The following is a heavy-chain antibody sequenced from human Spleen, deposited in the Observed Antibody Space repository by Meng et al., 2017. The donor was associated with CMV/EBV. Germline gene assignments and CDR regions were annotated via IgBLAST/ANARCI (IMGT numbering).Heavy chain of an antibody. J-gene: IGHJ3*02. Sequence: SGKVSCKASGGTFSSDRIFWVRQAPGQGLEWMGRIIPMIGITDYAQKFQGRVTITADTSTSTAYMELGSLRSEDTAVYYCARNIVGTNDAFDIWGQGTMVTVSS. CDR3: ARNIVGTNDAFDI. V-gene: IGHV1-69*02. CDR2: IIPMIGIT. D-gene: IGHD1-26*01. CDR1: GGTFSSDR.